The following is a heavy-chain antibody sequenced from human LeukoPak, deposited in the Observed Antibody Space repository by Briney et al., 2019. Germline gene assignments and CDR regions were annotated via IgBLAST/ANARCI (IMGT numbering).Heavy chain of an antibody. CDR3: AREKTRYCSGGSCYSDAFGI. Sequence: GRSLRLSCAASGFTFSSYSMNWVRQAPGKGLEWVSSISSSSSYIYYADSVKGRFTISRDNAKNSLYLQMNSLRAEDTAVYYCAREKTRYCSGGSCYSDAFGIWGQGTMVTVSS. CDR1: GFTFSSYS. V-gene: IGHV3-21*01. J-gene: IGHJ3*02. CDR2: ISSSSSYI. D-gene: IGHD2-15*01.